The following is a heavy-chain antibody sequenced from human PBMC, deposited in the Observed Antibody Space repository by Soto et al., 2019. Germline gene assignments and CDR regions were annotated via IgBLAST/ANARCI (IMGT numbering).Heavy chain of an antibody. V-gene: IGHV3-23*01. CDR3: AKDRRAGGNYGFYSDF. D-gene: IGHD1-7*01. CDR2: SSATGAGT. Sequence: PGGSLRLSCAASGFTFSSYGMTWVRQAPGKGLEWVPFSSATGAGTYYADSVKGRFTISRDNSKNTLYLQMTSLRADDTAVYYCAKDRRAGGNYGFYSDFWGQGALVTVS. CDR1: GFTFSSYG. J-gene: IGHJ4*02.